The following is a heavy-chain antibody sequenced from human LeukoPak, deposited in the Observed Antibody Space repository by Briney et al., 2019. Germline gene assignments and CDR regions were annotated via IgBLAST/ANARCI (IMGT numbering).Heavy chain of an antibody. CDR3: VRDFSRTRLERPFDY. J-gene: IGHJ4*02. Sequence: PGGSLRLSCAASGFTFSSYWMSWVRQAPEKGLEWVANIKQDGSEKYYVDSVKGRFTISKDNAKNSLYLQMNSLRAEDTAVYYCVRDFSRTRLERPFDYWGQGTLVTVSS. CDR1: GFTFSSYW. V-gene: IGHV3-7*01. CDR2: IKQDGSEK. D-gene: IGHD1-1*01.